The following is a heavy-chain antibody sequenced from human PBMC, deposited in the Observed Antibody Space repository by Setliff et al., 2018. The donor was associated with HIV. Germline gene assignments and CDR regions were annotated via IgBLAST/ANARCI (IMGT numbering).Heavy chain of an antibody. Sequence: GGLVNVSCKASGYSFINYGLSWVRQAPGKVLEWMGWISTYSDETSYAHMLQGRVTMTTDTSTGTDYMELRRLTFDDTAVYYCARDVEHMMDVWGQGTTVTVSS. J-gene: IGHJ6*02. CDR1: GYSFINYG. CDR3: ARDVEHMMDV. V-gene: IGHV1-18*01. CDR2: ISTYSDET.